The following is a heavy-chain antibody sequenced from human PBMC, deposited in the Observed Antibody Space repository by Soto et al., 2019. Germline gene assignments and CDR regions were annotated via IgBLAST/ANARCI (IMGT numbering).Heavy chain of an antibody. Sequence: SVKLSCNASGYTFTSYCISLWRQSPGQGLEWMAWINPYNGNTNYAEKFLGRVTVSTYTSTATAYMEVRSLTSDDTAVFYCARAGLGIEANRVWPYWGQGTPVTVSS. CDR2: INPYNGNT. CDR3: ARAGLGIEANRVWPY. J-gene: IGHJ4*02. CDR1: GYTFTSYC. D-gene: IGHD3-16*01. V-gene: IGHV1-18*01.